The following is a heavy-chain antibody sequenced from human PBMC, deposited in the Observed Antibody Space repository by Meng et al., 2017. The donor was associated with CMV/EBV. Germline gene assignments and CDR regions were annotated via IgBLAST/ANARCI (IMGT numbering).Heavy chain of an antibody. V-gene: IGHV4-4*07. CDR3: ARDSSGWYPHFDY. J-gene: IGHJ4*02. D-gene: IGHD6-19*01. CDR1: GGSISSYY. Sequence: QFRLRASCPGLLKPSEPLPLPGTVSGGSISSYYWSWIRQPDGKGLEWIGRIYTSGSTNYNPSLKSRVTMSVDTSKNQFSLKLSSVTAADTAVYYCARDSSGWYPHFDYWGQGTLVTVSS. CDR2: IYTSGST.